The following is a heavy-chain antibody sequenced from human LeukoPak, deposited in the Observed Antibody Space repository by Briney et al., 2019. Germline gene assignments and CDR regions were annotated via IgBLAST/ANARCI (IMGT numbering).Heavy chain of an antibody. V-gene: IGHV3-21*01. CDR1: GFTFSSYS. J-gene: IGHJ5*02. CDR3: ARGGKWSPRDRFDP. CDR2: ISSSSSYI. Sequence: GGSLRLSCAASGFTFSSYSMNWVRQAPGKGLEWVSSISSSSSYIYYEDSVKGRFTISRDNAKNSLYLQMNSLRAEDTAVYYCARGGKWSPRDRFDPWGQGTLVTVSS. D-gene: IGHD2-8*01.